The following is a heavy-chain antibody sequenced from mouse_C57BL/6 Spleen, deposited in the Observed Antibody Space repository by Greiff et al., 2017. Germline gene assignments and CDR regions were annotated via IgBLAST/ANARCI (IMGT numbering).Heavy chain of an antibody. D-gene: IGHD3-2*02. CDR1: DYTFTSYW. CDR3: ARGGGTAQATGWFAY. Sequence: QVQLQQPGTELVKPGASVKLSCKASDYTFTSYWMHWVKQRPGQGLEWIGNINPSNGGTNYNEKFKSKATLTVDKSSSTAYMQLSSLTSEDSAVYYCARGGGTAQATGWFAYWGQGTLVTVSA. CDR2: INPSNGGT. J-gene: IGHJ3*01. V-gene: IGHV1-53*01.